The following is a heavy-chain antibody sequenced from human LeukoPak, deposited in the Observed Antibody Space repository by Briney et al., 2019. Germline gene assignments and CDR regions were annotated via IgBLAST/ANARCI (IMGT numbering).Heavy chain of an antibody. Sequence: GGSLRLSCAASGFTFSSYAMHWVRQAPGKGLEWVAVISYDGSNKYYADSVKGRFTISRDNSKNTLYLQMNSLRAEDAAVYYCARGGDIVVVPAEGGFDYWDQGTLVTVSS. V-gene: IGHV3-30*04. CDR1: GFTFSSYA. CDR2: ISYDGSNK. D-gene: IGHD2-2*01. J-gene: IGHJ4*02. CDR3: ARGGDIVVVPAEGGFDY.